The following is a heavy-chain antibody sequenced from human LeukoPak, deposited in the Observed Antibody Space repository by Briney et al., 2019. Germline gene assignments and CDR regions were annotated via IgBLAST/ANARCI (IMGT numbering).Heavy chain of an antibody. J-gene: IGHJ3*02. Sequence: GGSLRLSCAASGFTFSSYAMSWVRQAPGKGLEWVSSISSSSSYIYYADSVKGRFTISRDNAKNSLYLQMNSLRAEDTAVYYCARDRIAAASEWAFDIWGQGTMVTVSS. CDR3: ARDRIAAASEWAFDI. V-gene: IGHV3-21*01. CDR1: GFTFSSYA. CDR2: ISSSSSYI. D-gene: IGHD6-13*01.